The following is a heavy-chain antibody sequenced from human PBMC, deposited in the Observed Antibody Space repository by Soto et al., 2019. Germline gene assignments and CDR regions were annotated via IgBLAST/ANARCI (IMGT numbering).Heavy chain of an antibody. CDR1: GXXFXXXY. Sequence: XSCXASGXXFXXXYXHWVRQAPGQGLERIGIIFPSGGSTSYAQKFQGRVTMTRDTSTSTVYMGLSSLRSEDTAVYYCARDLPYCISTSCYAGYYYYGMDVWGQGTTVTVSS. V-gene: IGHV1-46*01. D-gene: IGHD2-2*01. CDR3: ARDLPYCISTSCYAGYYYYGMDV. J-gene: IGHJ6*02. CDR2: IFPSGGST.